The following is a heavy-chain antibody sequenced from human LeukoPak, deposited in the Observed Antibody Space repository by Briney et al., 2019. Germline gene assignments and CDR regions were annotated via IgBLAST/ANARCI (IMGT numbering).Heavy chain of an antibody. CDR2: IYSGGTT. J-gene: IGHJ4*02. CDR3: ARVVSGVAAAGTVDY. D-gene: IGHD6-13*01. CDR1: GFKFSTYW. Sequence: PGGSLRLSCAASGFKFSTYWMSWVRQAPGKGLKWVSIIYSGGTTYYADSVKGRFTISRDSAKNTLYLQMNSLRDEDTAVYYCARVVSGVAAAGTVDYWGQGTLVTVSS. V-gene: IGHV3-66*01.